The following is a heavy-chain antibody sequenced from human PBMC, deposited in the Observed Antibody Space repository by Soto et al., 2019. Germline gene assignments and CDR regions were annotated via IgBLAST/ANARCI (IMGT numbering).Heavy chain of an antibody. CDR1: GYTFTSYG. V-gene: IGHV1-18*01. J-gene: IGHJ6*02. CDR2: INGYTGNT. CDR3: ARTGVKGKGGIDV. Sequence: QVQLVQSGAEVKKPGASVKVSCKASGYTFTSYGLSWVRQAPGQGLEWMGWINGYTGNTNYAQKFQGRVTMTTDTSTNTAYMNLWTLISDDTAVYYYARTGVKGKGGIDVWGQGTTVTVSS. D-gene: IGHD7-27*01.